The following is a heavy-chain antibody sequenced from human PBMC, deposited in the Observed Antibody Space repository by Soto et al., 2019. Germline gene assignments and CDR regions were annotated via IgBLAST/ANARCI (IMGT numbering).Heavy chain of an antibody. CDR3: ARNPHDSSGYTQGMDV. CDR2: INPSGDST. V-gene: IGHV1-46*01. J-gene: IGHJ6*02. D-gene: IGHD3-22*01. CDR1: GSTFTSDY. Sequence: ASVKVSCTASGSTFTSDYMHWGRQAPGQGLEWMGIINPSGDSTSYAQKFQGRVTMTRDTSTSTVYMELSSLRSEDTAVYYCARNPHDSSGYTQGMDVWGQGTTVTVSS.